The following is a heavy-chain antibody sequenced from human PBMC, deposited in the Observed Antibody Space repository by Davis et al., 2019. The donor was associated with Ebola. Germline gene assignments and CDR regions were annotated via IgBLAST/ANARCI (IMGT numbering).Heavy chain of an antibody. CDR2: IYAGDSDS. V-gene: IGHV5-51*01. CDR3: ARQESLYGSSDY. Sequence: KVSCKGSGYGFADYWIAWVRQTPGKGLEWMGIIYAGDSDSRYSPSFEGQVTISVDRSISTAHLQWSSLKASDIAMYYCARQESLYGSSDYWGQGTLVTVSS. D-gene: IGHD2/OR15-2a*01. CDR1: GYGFADYW. J-gene: IGHJ4*02.